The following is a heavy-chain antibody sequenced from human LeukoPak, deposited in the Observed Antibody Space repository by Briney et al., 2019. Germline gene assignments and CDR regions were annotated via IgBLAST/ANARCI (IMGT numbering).Heavy chain of an antibody. Sequence: PGGSLRFSCAASGFTFSNYGMHWVRQAPGKGLEWVAVISYDASKRYYADSVKGRFTISRDSSKNTLYLQMNSLRPDDTAVYYCEKCGYSGYGGNWFDPWGQGTLVTVSS. CDR1: GFTFSNYG. D-gene: IGHD5-12*01. CDR2: ISYDASKR. V-gene: IGHV3-30*18. J-gene: IGHJ5*02. CDR3: EKCGYSGYGGNWFDP.